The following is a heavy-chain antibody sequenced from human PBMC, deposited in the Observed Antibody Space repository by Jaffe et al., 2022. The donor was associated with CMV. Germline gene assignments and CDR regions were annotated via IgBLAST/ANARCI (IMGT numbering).Heavy chain of an antibody. CDR2: ISTYNGNT. J-gene: IGHJ4*02. V-gene: IGHV1-18*01. Sequence: QVQLVQSGTEMKKPGASVKVSCKAYGYAFSSHGISWVRQAPGQGLEWMGWISTYNGNTDYAQKLQVRVTMTTDSSTSTAYMELRSLRSDDTAVYYCATTHYYDSSGYYSAVPLDYWGQGTLVTVSS. D-gene: IGHD3-22*01. CDR1: GYAFSSHG. CDR3: ATTHYYDSSGYYSAVPLDY.